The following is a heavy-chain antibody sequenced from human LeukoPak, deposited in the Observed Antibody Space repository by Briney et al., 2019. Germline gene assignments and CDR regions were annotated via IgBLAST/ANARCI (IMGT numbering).Heavy chain of an antibody. CDR2: IYSGGST. CDR3: ARLTMVRGADYGMDV. D-gene: IGHD3-10*01. J-gene: IGHJ6*02. Sequence: PGGSLRLSCAASGFPFSDYYMSWVRQAPGKGLEWVSVIYSGGSTYYADSVKGRFTISRDNSKNTLYLQMNSLRAEDTAVYYCARLTMVRGADYGMDVWGQGTTVTVSS. V-gene: IGHV3-53*01. CDR1: GFPFSDYY.